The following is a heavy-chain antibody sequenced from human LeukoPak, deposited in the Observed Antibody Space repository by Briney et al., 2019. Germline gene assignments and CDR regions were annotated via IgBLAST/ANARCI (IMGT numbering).Heavy chain of an antibody. CDR1: GFTFSSFA. Sequence: GGSLRLSCAASGFTFSSFAMSWVRQAPGKGLEWVSTISGSGGSTNYADSVKGRFTFSRDNSKNTLYLQMNSLRTEDTAVYYCAKDLPDYGDYIEGYWGQGTLVTVSS. V-gene: IGHV3-23*01. J-gene: IGHJ4*02. CDR3: AKDLPDYGDYIEGY. D-gene: IGHD4-17*01. CDR2: ISGSGGST.